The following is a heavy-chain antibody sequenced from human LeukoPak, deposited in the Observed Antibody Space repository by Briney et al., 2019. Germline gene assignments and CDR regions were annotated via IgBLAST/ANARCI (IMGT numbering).Heavy chain of an antibody. Sequence: GAPVTVSCKASGYTFTGYYMHWVRQAPGQGLEWMGWINPNSGGTNYAQKFQGRVTMTRDTSISTAYMELSRLRSDDTAVYYCARVIQVIHPGYWGQGTLVTVSS. CDR2: INPNSGGT. V-gene: IGHV1-2*02. CDR3: ARVIQVIHPGY. D-gene: IGHD2-21*01. CDR1: GYTFTGYY. J-gene: IGHJ4*02.